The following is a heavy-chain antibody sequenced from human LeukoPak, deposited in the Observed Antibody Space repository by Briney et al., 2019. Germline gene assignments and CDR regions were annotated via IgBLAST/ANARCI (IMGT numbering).Heavy chain of an antibody. CDR2: IYYSGST. V-gene: IGHV4-59*01. CDR1: GGSISSYY. J-gene: IGHJ4*02. CDR3: ARDNHNYYFDY. D-gene: IGHD3-10*01. Sequence: PSETLSLTCTVSGGSISSYYWSWIRQPPGKGLEWIGYIYYSGSTNYNPSLKSRVTISVDTSKNQFSLKLSSVTAADTAVYYCARDNHNYYFDYWGQGTLATVSS.